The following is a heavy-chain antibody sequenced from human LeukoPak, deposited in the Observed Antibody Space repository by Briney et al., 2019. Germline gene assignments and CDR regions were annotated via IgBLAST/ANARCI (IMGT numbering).Heavy chain of an antibody. CDR1: GGTFSSYA. CDR3: ARGVDCSGGSCYGPHYYYYYMDV. J-gene: IGHJ6*03. D-gene: IGHD2-15*01. CDR2: IIPIFGTA. Sequence: SVKVSCKASGGTFSSYAISWVRQAPGQGLEWMGGIIPIFGTANYAQKFQGRVTITADKSTSTAYMELSSLRSEDTAVYYCARGVDCSGGSCYGPHYYYYYMDVWGKGTTVTVSS. V-gene: IGHV1-69*06.